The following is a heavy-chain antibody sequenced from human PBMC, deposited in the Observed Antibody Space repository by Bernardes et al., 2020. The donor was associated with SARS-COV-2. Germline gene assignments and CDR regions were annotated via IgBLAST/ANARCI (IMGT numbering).Heavy chain of an antibody. J-gene: IGHJ4*02. CDR3: ARLGCGSASCFFDR. D-gene: IGHD2-2*01. V-gene: IGHV4-39*01. CDR2: VYYTGPT. CDR1: GGSISNNSCY. Sequence: SETLSLTCTVSGGSISNNSCYWAWLRQPPGKGLEWIGNVYYTGPTYYNPSLKSRVTVSADMSNNLFSLKLDSVTSTDTAVYYCARLGCGSASCFFDRWGQGTLVTVSS.